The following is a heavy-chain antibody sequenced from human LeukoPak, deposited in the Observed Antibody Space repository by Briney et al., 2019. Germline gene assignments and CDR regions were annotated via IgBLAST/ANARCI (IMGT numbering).Heavy chain of an antibody. CDR3: AKGTLSGGSCYWDY. J-gene: IGHJ4*02. Sequence: PGRSLRLSCAASGFTFDDYAMHWVRQAPGKGLEWVSGISWNSGSIGYADSVKGRFTISRDNAKNSLYLQMNSLRAEDTALYYCAKGTLSGGSCYWDYWGQGTLVTVSS. CDR2: ISWNSGSI. CDR1: GFTFDDYA. D-gene: IGHD2-15*01. V-gene: IGHV3-9*01.